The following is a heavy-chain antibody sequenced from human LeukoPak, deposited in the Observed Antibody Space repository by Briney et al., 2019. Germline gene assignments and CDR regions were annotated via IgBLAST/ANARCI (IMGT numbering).Heavy chain of an antibody. CDR3: ARAPHYYDSSGYYQYNWFDP. CDR2: IYSGGST. D-gene: IGHD3-22*01. CDR1: GFTFSSYL. J-gene: IGHJ5*02. V-gene: IGHV3-53*04. Sequence: PGGSLRLSCAASGFTFSSYLMNWVRQAPGKGLEWVSVIYSGGSTYYADSVKGRFTISRHNSKNTLYLQMNSLRAEDTAVYYCARAPHYYDSSGYYQYNWFDPWGQGTLVTVSS.